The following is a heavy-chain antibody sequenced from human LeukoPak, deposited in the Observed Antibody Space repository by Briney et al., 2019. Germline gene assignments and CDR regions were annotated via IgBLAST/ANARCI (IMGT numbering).Heavy chain of an antibody. Sequence: PGGSLSLSCAASRFTFNSYWMHWVRQAPGKGLVWVSRIVGDVSYTNYADSVKGRFTISRDNAKNTLFLQMNSLRAEDTAVYYCARDGSNSHAFDVWGLGTMVTVSS. CDR1: RFTFNSYW. V-gene: IGHV3-74*01. D-gene: IGHD5-24*01. J-gene: IGHJ3*01. CDR2: IVGDVSYT. CDR3: ARDGSNSHAFDV.